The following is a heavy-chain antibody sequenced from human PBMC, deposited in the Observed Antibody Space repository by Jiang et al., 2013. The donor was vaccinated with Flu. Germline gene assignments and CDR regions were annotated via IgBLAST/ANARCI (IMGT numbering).Heavy chain of an antibody. CDR1: GDTVSSNSVA. V-gene: IGHV6-1*01. Sequence: QTLSLTCTISGDTVSSNSVAWSWLRQSPSRGLEWLGRTYYPSKWYREFAVSVRGRMTIQTDTSKNQISMQLNSVTSEDTAVYYCAREGIVAPKSGFDVWGQGDSGHRLF. CDR3: AREGIVAPKSGFDV. D-gene: IGHD5-12*01. J-gene: IGHJ3*01. CDR2: TYYPSKWYR.